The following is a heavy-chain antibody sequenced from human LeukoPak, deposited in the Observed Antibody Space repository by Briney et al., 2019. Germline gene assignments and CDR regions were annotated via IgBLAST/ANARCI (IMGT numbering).Heavy chain of an antibody. CDR1: GFTSSSYW. D-gene: IGHD3-9*01. CDR2: INGDGRNI. V-gene: IGHV3-74*01. CDR3: TRDLMDYDVSTGLHHYYMDV. Sequence: GGSLRLSCVASGFTSSSYWMHWIRQDPRKGLVWVSRINGDGRNINYADSVRGRFTISRDNAKNTLYPQMNTLRVEDTAVYYCTRDLMDYDVSTGLHHYYMDVWGQGTTVTVSS. J-gene: IGHJ6*02.